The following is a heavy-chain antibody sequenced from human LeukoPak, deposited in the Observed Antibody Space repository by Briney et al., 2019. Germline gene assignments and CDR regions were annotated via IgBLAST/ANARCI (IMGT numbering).Heavy chain of an antibody. CDR2: ISSSGSTI. V-gene: IGHV3-48*03. CDR1: GFTFSSYE. J-gene: IGHJ4*02. Sequence: GGSLRLSCAASGFTFSSYEMNWVRQAPGKGLEWVSYISSSGSTIYYADSVKGRFTISRDNAKSSLYLQMNSLRAEDTAVYYCAREQSYYGSVDYWGQGTLVTVSS. CDR3: AREQSYYGSVDY. D-gene: IGHD3-10*01.